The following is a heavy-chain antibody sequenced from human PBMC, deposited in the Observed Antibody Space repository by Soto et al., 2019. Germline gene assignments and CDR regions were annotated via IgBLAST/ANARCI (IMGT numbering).Heavy chain of an antibody. D-gene: IGHD3-10*01. V-gene: IGHV2-5*02. Sequence: QITLKESGPTLVKPTQTLTLTCTFSGFSRSTSGEGVGWIRQTPGKPLEWLELIYWDDYSRYNPSLKSRLAISKDTAKTQLVRSMTNMDAVDIATYYCEPSHYFGSWGYLSWYFGIAGWGQRTTVTVSS. CDR1: GFSRSTSGEG. CDR3: EPSHYFGSWGYLSWYFGIAG. J-gene: IGHJ6*02. CDR2: IYWDDYS.